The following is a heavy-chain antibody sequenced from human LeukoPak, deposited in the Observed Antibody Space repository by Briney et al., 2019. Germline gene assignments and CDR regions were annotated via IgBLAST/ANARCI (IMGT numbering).Heavy chain of an antibody. CDR3: ARVREKLLWFGAFWFDP. CDR2: IKQDGSEK. D-gene: IGHD3-10*01. CDR1: GFTFSSYW. J-gene: IGHJ5*02. V-gene: IGHV3-7*01. Sequence: GGSLRLSCAASGFTFSSYWMSWVRQAPGKGLEWVANIKQDGSEKYYVDSVKGRFTISRDNAKNSLYLQMNSLRAEDTAVYYCARVREKLLWFGAFWFDPWGQGTLVTVSS.